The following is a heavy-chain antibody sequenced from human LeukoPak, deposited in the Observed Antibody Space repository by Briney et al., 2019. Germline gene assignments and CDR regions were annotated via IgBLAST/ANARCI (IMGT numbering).Heavy chain of an antibody. CDR2: IYTSGST. CDR3: ASRVGPNYYYYYMDV. CDR1: GGSISSGSYY. J-gene: IGHJ6*03. V-gene: IGHV4-61*02. D-gene: IGHD1-26*01. Sequence: SETLSLTCTVSGGSISSGSYYWSWIRQPAGKGLEWIGRIYTSGSTNYNPSLKSRVTISVDTSKNQFSLKLSSVTAADTAVYYCASRVGPNYYYYYMDVWGKGTTVTISS.